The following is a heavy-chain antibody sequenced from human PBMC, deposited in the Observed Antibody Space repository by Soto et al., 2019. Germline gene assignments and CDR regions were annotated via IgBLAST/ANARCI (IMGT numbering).Heavy chain of an antibody. CDR3: ARDQYCSGGSCYSNWFDP. CDR1: GGSISSYY. J-gene: IGHJ5*02. V-gene: IGHV4-59*01. D-gene: IGHD2-15*01. CDR2: IYYSGST. Sequence: SETLSLTCTVSGGSISSYYWSWIRQPPGKGLERIGYIYYSGSTNYNPSLKSRVTISVDTSKNQFSLKLSSVTAADTAVYYCARDQYCSGGSCYSNWFDPWGQGTLVTVSS.